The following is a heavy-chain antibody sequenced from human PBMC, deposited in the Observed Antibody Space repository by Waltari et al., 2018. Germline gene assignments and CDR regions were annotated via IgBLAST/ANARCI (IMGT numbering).Heavy chain of an antibody. D-gene: IGHD6-19*01. J-gene: IGHJ4*02. CDR2: TYYRSRWYS. Sequence: QVQLQQSGPGLVKPSQTLSLTCAISGDSVSNTGAAWNWIRQSPSRGLAWLARTYYRSRWYSDYAVSVKSRITLNPDTSKNQFSLQLNSVTPDDTAVYYCARGRGIAVEFDYWGQGTLVTVSS. CDR1: GDSVSNTGAA. V-gene: IGHV6-1*01. CDR3: ARGRGIAVEFDY.